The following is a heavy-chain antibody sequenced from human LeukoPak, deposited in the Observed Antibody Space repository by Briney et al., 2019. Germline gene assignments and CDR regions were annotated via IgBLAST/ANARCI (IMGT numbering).Heavy chain of an antibody. V-gene: IGHV3-7*01. CDR1: GFTFSSNW. CDR2: IKQDATEI. CDR3: ARLNWDDGEVSGFDQ. Sequence: GGSLRLSCAASGFTFSSNWMSWARQAPGKGLEWVANIKQDATEIYYADSVKGRLTISRDNARRSLFLQMNILRVEDTALYYCARLNWDDGEVSGFDQWGQGILVTVSS. D-gene: IGHD1-26*01. J-gene: IGHJ5*02.